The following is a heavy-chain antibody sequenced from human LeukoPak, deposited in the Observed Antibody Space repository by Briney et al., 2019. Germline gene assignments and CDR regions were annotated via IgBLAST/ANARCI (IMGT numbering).Heavy chain of an antibody. CDR2: IYYSGST. J-gene: IGHJ5*02. CDR3: ARARENTMIVGFDP. Sequence: LETLSLTCTVSGGSISSYYWSWIRQPPGKGLEWIGYIYYSGSTNYNPSLKSRVTISVDTSKNQFSLKLSSVTAADTAVYYCARARENTMIVGFDPWGQGTLVTVSS. D-gene: IGHD3-22*01. V-gene: IGHV4-59*01. CDR1: GGSISSYY.